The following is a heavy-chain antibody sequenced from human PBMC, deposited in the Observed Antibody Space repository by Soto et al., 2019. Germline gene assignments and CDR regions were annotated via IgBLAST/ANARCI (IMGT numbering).Heavy chain of an antibody. CDR3: ARGRYLTVHLRSYYMDV. Sequence: SETLSLTCAVYGGSFSGYYWSWIRQPPGKGLEWIGEINHSGSTNYNPSLKSRVTISVDTSKNQFSLKLSAVTAADTAVYYCARGRYLTVHLRSYYMDVWGKGTTVTVSS. D-gene: IGHD2-21*02. J-gene: IGHJ6*03. CDR2: INHSGST. CDR1: GGSFSGYY. V-gene: IGHV4-34*01.